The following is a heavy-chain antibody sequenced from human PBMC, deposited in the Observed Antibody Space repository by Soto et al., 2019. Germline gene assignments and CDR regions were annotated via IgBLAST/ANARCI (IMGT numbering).Heavy chain of an antibody. Sequence: EVQLVESGGGLVQPGRSLRLSCAASGFTFDDYAMHWVRQAPGKGLEWVSGISWNSGSIGYADSVKGRFTISRDNAKNSLYLQMNSRRAEDTALYYCAKDIGSSWYYFDYWGQGTLVTVSS. D-gene: IGHD6-13*01. CDR3: AKDIGSSWYYFDY. J-gene: IGHJ4*02. CDR1: GFTFDDYA. CDR2: ISWNSGSI. V-gene: IGHV3-9*01.